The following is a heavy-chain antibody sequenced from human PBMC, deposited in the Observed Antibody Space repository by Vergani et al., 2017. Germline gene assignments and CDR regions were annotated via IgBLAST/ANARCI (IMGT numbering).Heavy chain of an antibody. CDR2: IYSGDET. CDR1: GSTVSGNY. V-gene: IGHV3-66*02. D-gene: IGHD3-3*01. CDR3: AKDHYDFWSGYPNLSPFDL. J-gene: IGHJ2*01. Sequence: ELQLVESGGGLVQPGGSLRLSCAASGSTVSGNYMTWVRQAPGKGLEWVSHIYSGDETYYADSVKGRVTISRDTSKNSLYLQMNSLRAEDTALYYCAKDHYDFWSGYPNLSPFDLWGRGTLVTVSS.